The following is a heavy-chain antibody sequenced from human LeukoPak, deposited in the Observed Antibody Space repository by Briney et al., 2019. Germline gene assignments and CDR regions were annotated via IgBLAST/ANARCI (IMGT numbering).Heavy chain of an antibody. CDR2: ISYDGSNK. CDR3: ANNGDSSSWYYFDY. V-gene: IGHV3-30*18. D-gene: IGHD6-13*01. Sequence: GGSLRLSCAASGFTISSYGMHWVRQAPGKGLEWVAVISYDGSNKYYADSVKGRFTISRDNSKNTLYLQMNSLRAEDTAVYYCANNGDSSSWYYFDYWGQGTLVTVSS. J-gene: IGHJ4*02. CDR1: GFTISSYG.